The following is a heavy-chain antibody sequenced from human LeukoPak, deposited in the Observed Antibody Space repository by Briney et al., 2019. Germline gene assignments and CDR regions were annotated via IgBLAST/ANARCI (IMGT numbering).Heavy chain of an antibody. CDR3: ARYKTTTNWFDP. J-gene: IGHJ5*02. Sequence: ASVTVSCKASGYTFTSYGISWVRQAPGQGLEWMGWISAYNGNTNYAQKLQGRVTMTTDTSTSTAYMELRSLRSDDTAVYYCARYKTTTNWFDPWGQGTLVTVSS. CDR1: GYTFTSYG. CDR2: ISAYNGNT. D-gene: IGHD4-17*01. V-gene: IGHV1-18*01.